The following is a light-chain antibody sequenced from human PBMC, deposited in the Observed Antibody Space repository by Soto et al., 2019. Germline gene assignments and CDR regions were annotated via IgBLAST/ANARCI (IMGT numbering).Light chain of an antibody. V-gene: IGKV1-5*03. Sequence: DIQMTQSPSTLSASVGDRVTITCRASQSITSWLAWYQQKPGKAPKLLIYKASNLESGVPSRFSGSGSGTEFTLTISSLQPDDFSTYYCQQYNSYPLTFGGETKVEIK. J-gene: IGKJ4*01. CDR1: QSITSW. CDR2: KAS. CDR3: QQYNSYPLT.